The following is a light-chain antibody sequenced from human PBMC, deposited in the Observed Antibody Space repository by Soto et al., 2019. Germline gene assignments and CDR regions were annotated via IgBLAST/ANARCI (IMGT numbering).Light chain of an antibody. V-gene: IGKV3-11*01. CDR3: QQRSNWRT. CDR2: DAS. Sequence: EIVLTQSPATLSLSPGQRATLSCRASQSVSIYLAWYQQKPGQAPRLLIYDASNRATGIPARFSGSGSGTDFTLTISSLEPEDFAVYSCQQRSNWRTFGQGTKVDIK. CDR1: QSVSIY. J-gene: IGKJ1*01.